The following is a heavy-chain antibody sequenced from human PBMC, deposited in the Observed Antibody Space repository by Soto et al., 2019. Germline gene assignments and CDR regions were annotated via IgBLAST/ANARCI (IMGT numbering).Heavy chain of an antibody. CDR2: IDPSDSYT. Sequence: PGESLKISCKGSGYSFTSYWISWVRQMPGKGLEWMGRIDPSDSYTNYSPSFQGHVTISADKSISTAYLQWSSLKASDTAMYYCARVVAGTSYYYYGMDVWGQGTTVTVS. J-gene: IGHJ6*02. CDR1: GYSFTSYW. V-gene: IGHV5-10-1*01. CDR3: ARVVAGTSYYYYGMDV. D-gene: IGHD6-19*01.